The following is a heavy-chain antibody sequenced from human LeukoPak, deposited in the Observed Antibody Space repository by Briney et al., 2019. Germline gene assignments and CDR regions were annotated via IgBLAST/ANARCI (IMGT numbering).Heavy chain of an antibody. CDR1: GFTFSSYD. Sequence: GGSLRLSCAASGFTFSSYDMNWVRQAPGKGLEWVSAISGSGGSTYYADSVKGRFTISRDNSKNTLSLQMNSLRAEDTAVYYCAKSYDSSGYYYGIDYWGQGTLVTVSS. J-gene: IGHJ4*02. V-gene: IGHV3-23*01. CDR2: ISGSGGST. CDR3: AKSYDSSGYYYGIDY. D-gene: IGHD3-22*01.